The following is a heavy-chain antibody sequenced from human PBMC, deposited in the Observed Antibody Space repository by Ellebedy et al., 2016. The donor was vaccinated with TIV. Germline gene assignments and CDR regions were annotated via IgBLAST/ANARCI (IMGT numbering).Heavy chain of an antibody. V-gene: IGHV3-73*01. CDR2: IRSKANSYAT. CDR1: GFNFSGSA. Sequence: GESLKISCAASGFNFSGSALHWVRQASGKGLEWVGRIRSKANSYATAYAASVKGRFTISRDDSKNTAYLQMNSLKTEDTAVYYCSSKGVTAWGYGDYWGQGTLVTVSS. D-gene: IGHD7-27*01. CDR3: SSKGVTAWGYGDY. J-gene: IGHJ4*02.